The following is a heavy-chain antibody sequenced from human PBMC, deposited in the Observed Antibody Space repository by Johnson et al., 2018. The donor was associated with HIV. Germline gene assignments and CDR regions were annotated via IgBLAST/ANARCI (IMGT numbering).Heavy chain of an antibody. J-gene: IGHJ3*02. CDR1: GFTFSRYG. CDR2: IYSGGST. V-gene: IGHV3-NL1*01. CDR3: VRPAAAGRDDAFDI. Sequence: QVQLVESGGGVVQPGRSLRLSCAASGFTFSRYGMHWVRQAPGKGLEWVSVIYSGGSTYYADSVKGRFTISRDNSKNTLYLQMNSLRAEDTAVYYCVRPAAAGRDDAFDIWGQGTMVTVSS. D-gene: IGHD6-13*01.